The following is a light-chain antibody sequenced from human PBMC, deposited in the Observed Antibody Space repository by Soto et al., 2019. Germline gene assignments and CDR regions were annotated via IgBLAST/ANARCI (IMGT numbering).Light chain of an antibody. CDR3: FQSGGSLAWT. V-gene: IGKV3-20*01. J-gene: IGKJ1*01. Sequence: ETVLTQSPGTLSLSPGERATLSCRASQSVGSYYVGWYQQKPGQAPRLLIYAASTRATGIPEGFSGSGSGTDFTLTISRLEPEDFAVYYCFQSGGSLAWTFGQGTKVELK. CDR1: QSVGSYY. CDR2: AAS.